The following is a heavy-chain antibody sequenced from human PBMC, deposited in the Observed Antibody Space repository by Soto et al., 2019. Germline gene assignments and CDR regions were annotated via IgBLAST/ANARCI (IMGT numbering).Heavy chain of an antibody. J-gene: IGHJ4*02. Sequence: ASVKVSCKASGYTFTSYGISWVRQAPGQGLEWMGWISAYNGNTNYAQKLQGRVTMTTDTSTSTAYMELRSLRSDDTAVYYCAREKGYYDSSGFGYFAYWGQGTLVTVSS. V-gene: IGHV1-18*01. CDR3: AREKGYYDSSGFGYFAY. CDR2: ISAYNGNT. CDR1: GYTFTSYG. D-gene: IGHD3-22*01.